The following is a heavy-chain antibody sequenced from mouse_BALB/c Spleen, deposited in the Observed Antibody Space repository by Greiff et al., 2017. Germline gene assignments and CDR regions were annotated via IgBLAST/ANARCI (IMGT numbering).Heavy chain of an antibody. CDR1: GFTFSSYA. V-gene: IGHV5-6-5*01. CDR3: ARGPLPFAY. D-gene: IGHD2-10*01. Sequence: EVMLVESGGGLVKPGGSLKLSCAASGFTFSSYAMAWVRQTPEKRLEWVASISSGGSTYYPDSVKGRFTIPRDNARNILYLQMSSLRSEDTAMYYCARGPLPFAYWGQGTLVTVSA. CDR2: ISSGGST. J-gene: IGHJ3*01.